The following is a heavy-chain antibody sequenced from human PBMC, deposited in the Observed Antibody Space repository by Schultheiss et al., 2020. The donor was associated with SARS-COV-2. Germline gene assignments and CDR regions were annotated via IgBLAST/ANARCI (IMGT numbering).Heavy chain of an antibody. D-gene: IGHD6-19*01. CDR2: ISYDGSNK. J-gene: IGHJ3*01. Sequence: GGSLRLSCAASGFTFSSYSMNWVRQAPGKGLEWVAVISYDGSNKYYADSVKGRFTISRDNSRNTLYLQMHILKAEDTAVYYCAKGAVAGDDAFHLWGQGTMVTVSS. CDR1: GFTFSSYS. V-gene: IGHV3-30*18. CDR3: AKGAVAGDDAFHL.